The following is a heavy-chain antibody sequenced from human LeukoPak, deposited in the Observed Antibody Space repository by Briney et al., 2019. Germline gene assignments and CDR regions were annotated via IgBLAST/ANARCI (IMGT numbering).Heavy chain of an antibody. V-gene: IGHV3-23*01. CDR2: INGGGGST. CDR1: GFTFSSFA. Sequence: GGSLRLSCAASGFTFSSFAMNWVRQAPGKGLEWVSAINGGGGSTYYADSVKGRFTISRDNSKSTLYLQMNSLRAEDTAVYYCAKGGVVHAFNIWGQGTMVTVSS. CDR3: AKGGVVHAFNI. D-gene: IGHD2-15*01. J-gene: IGHJ3*02.